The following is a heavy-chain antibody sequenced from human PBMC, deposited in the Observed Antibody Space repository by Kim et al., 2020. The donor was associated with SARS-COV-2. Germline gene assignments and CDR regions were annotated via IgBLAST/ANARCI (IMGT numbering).Heavy chain of an antibody. CDR3: AKVGIFGVAIDY. J-gene: IGHJ4*02. Sequence: YYADSVKGRFTISRDNSKNTLYLQRNSLRAEDTAVYYCAKVGIFGVAIDYWGQGTLVTVSS. V-gene: IGHV3-23*01. D-gene: IGHD3-3*01.